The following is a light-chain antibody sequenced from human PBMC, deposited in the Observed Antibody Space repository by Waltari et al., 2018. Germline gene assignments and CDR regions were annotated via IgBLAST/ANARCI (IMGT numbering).Light chain of an antibody. V-gene: IGKV1-5*01. CDR3: QHYYSST. CDR2: AAS. CDR1: QSINTW. J-gene: IGKJ1*01. Sequence: DIQLTQSPSTPSASVGDRAIITCRASQSINTWLAWYQQRPGHPPRLLISAASSLHSGVPSRFSGSGSETHFTLTINDLQPDDFATYYCQHYYSSTFGPGT.